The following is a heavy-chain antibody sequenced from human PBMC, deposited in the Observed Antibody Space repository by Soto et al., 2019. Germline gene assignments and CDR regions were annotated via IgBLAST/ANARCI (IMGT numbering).Heavy chain of an antibody. CDR3: ARTLWDDFWSGYQVDYYYYMDV. D-gene: IGHD3-3*01. J-gene: IGHJ6*03. CDR1: GFTFSSYS. Sequence: GGSLRLSCAASGFTFSSYSMNWVRQAPGKGLEWVSSISSSSSYIYYADSVKGRFTISRDNAKNSLYLQMNSLRAEDTAVYYCARTLWDDFWSGYQVDYYYYMDVWGKGTTVTVSS. V-gene: IGHV3-21*01. CDR2: ISSSSSYI.